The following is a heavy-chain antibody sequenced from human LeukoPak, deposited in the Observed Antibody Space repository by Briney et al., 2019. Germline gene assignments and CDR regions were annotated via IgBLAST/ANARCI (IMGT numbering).Heavy chain of an antibody. D-gene: IGHD4-23*01. V-gene: IGHV4-39*07. Sequence: SETLSLTCTVSGGSISSSSYYWGWIRQPPGKGLEWIGEINHSGSTSYNPSLKSRVTISVDTSKNQFSLKLSSVTAADTAMYYCAREVADYGGYYYYHYMDVWGKGTTVTISS. CDR1: GGSISSSSYY. CDR2: INHSGST. J-gene: IGHJ6*03. CDR3: AREVADYGGYYYYHYMDV.